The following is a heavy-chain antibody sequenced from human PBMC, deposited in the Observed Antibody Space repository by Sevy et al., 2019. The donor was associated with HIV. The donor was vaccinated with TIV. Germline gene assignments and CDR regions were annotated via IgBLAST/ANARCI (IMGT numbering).Heavy chain of an antibody. CDR3: ARVRSIYVDTTHYYAMDV. Sequence: GGSLRLSCAASGFTFNNYAMTWVRQAPGKGLEWVSAVSGGGDTTYYADSVKGRFTISRDNSKNILSLQMNSLRADDTAVYYCARVRSIYVDTTHYYAMDVWGQGTTVTVSS. J-gene: IGHJ6*02. D-gene: IGHD5-18*01. V-gene: IGHV3-23*01. CDR2: VSGGGDTT. CDR1: GFTFNNYA.